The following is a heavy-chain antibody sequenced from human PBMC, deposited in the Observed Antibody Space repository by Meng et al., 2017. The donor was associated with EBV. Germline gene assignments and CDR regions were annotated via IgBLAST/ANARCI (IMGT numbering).Heavy chain of an antibody. CDR2: LIPMSDAP. CDR3: ASESGRGFTPDY. D-gene: IGHD3-10*01. J-gene: IGHJ4*02. CDR1: GGTFRSDA. V-gene: IGHV1-69*01. Sequence: QGQLGQSVAGGKKPGSSVKVPCKTSGGTFRSDAVSWVRQAPGQGLEWMGGLIPMSDAPYYAQKFQDRVTITADESTSTHYMDLSGLRSEDTAVYYCASESGRGFTPDYWGQGTLVTVSS.